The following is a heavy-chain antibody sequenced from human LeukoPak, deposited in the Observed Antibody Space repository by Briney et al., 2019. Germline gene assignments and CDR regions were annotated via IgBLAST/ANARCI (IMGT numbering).Heavy chain of an antibody. Sequence: GRSLRLSCAASGFTFDDYAMHWVRQAPGKGLEWVSGISWNSGSIGYADSVKGRFTISRDNAKNSLYLHMNSLRAEDTALYYCAKDIGSGSSPNFFLYPNAFDIWGQGTMVTVSS. V-gene: IGHV3-9*01. J-gene: IGHJ3*02. CDR2: ISWNSGSI. CDR3: AKDIGSGSSPNFFLYPNAFDI. D-gene: IGHD1-26*01. CDR1: GFTFDDYA.